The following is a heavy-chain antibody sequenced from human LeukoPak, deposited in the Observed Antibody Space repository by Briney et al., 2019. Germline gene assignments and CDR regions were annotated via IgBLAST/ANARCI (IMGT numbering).Heavy chain of an antibody. D-gene: IGHD3-10*01. CDR1: GDGVSSNSAT. Sequence: SQTLSLTCAISGDGVSSNSATWKWIRQSPSRGLEWLGRTYYRSKWYNDYAVSVKSRITINPDTSKKQFSLQLNSVTPEDTAVYYCARGYYGSVRHGMDVWGQGTTVTVSS. CDR2: TYYRSKWYN. V-gene: IGHV6-1*01. J-gene: IGHJ6*02. CDR3: ARGYYGSVRHGMDV.